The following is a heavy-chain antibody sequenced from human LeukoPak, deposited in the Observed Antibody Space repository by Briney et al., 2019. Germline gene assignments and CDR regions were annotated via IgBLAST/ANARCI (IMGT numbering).Heavy chain of an antibody. D-gene: IGHD3-10*01. Sequence: PGGSLRLSCVASGFTFSNAWMSWVRQAPGKGLEWVGRIKSKTDGGTTDYAAPVKGRFTISRDDSKSTLYLQMNSLKTEDTAVYYCTTLVYYGVNGMDVWGQGTTVTVSS. CDR2: IKSKTDGGTT. V-gene: IGHV3-15*01. CDR1: GFTFSNAW. J-gene: IGHJ6*02. CDR3: TTLVYYGVNGMDV.